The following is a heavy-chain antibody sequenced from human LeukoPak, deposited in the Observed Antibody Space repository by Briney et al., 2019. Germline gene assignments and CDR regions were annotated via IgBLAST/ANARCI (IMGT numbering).Heavy chain of an antibody. Sequence: GRSLRLSCAASGFTFSSYGMHWVRPAPGKGLEWVAVISYDGSNKYYADSVKGRFTISRDNSKNTLYLQMNSLRAEDTAVYYCASSSKIRAVSGSYLDAFDIWGQGTMVTVSS. J-gene: IGHJ3*02. CDR1: GFTFSSYG. D-gene: IGHD1-26*01. CDR2: ISYDGSNK. CDR3: ASSSKIRAVSGSYLDAFDI. V-gene: IGHV3-30*03.